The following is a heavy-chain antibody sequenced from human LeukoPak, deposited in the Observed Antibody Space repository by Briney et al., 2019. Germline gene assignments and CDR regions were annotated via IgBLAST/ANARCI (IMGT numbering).Heavy chain of an antibody. CDR2: IYTSGST. CDR3: ARDIPYVYYYDSSGYYFDY. CDR1: GGSISSYY. D-gene: IGHD3-22*01. V-gene: IGHV4-4*07. Sequence: SETLSLTCTVSGGSISSYYWSWIRQPAGKGLEWIGRIYTSGSTNYNPSLKSRVTMSVDTSKNQFSLKLSSVTAADTAVYYCARDIPYVYYYDSSGYYFDYWGQGTLVTVSS. J-gene: IGHJ4*02.